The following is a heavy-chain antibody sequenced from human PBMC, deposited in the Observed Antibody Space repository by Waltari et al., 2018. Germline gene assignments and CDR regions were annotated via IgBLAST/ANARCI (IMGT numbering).Heavy chain of an antibody. J-gene: IGHJ6*02. CDR1: EFPFSSHS. CDR2: ISYNERNI. D-gene: IGHD3-22*01. Sequence: QVPLVESGGGVVQPGRSLRSSCTASEFPFSSHSMNWVRQAPGKGLEWVAVISYNERNIYYVDSVKGRFTISRDNSKKMLYLQMNSLITEDTAVYYCARDYCDRTNCHGMDVWGQGTTVIVSS. V-gene: IGHV3-30*04. CDR3: ARDYCDRTNCHGMDV.